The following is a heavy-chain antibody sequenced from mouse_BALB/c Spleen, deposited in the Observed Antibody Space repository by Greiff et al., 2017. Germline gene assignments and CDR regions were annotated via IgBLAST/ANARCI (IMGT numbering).Heavy chain of an antibody. CDR3: TREGNWEFAY. Sequence: EVKLVESGGGLVKPGGSLKLSCAASGFTFSSYTMSWVRQTPEKRLEWVATISSGGSYTYYPDSVKGRFTISRDNAKNTLYLQMSSLKSEDTAMYYCTREGNWEFAYWGQGTLVTVSA. D-gene: IGHD4-1*01. CDR2: ISSGGSYT. J-gene: IGHJ3*01. V-gene: IGHV5-6-4*01. CDR1: GFTFSSYT.